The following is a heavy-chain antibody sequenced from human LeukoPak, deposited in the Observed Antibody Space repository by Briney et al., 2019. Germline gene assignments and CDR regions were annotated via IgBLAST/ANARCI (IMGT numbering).Heavy chain of an antibody. Sequence: GGSLRLSCAASGFTFSSYGMHWVRQAPGKGLEWVAVIWYDGSNKYYADSVKGRFTISRDNSKNTLYLQMNSLRAEDTAVYYCARDGIAAAGFDYWGQGTLVTVSS. J-gene: IGHJ4*02. D-gene: IGHD6-13*01. CDR1: GFTFSSYG. V-gene: IGHV3-33*08. CDR2: IWYDGSNK. CDR3: ARDGIAAAGFDY.